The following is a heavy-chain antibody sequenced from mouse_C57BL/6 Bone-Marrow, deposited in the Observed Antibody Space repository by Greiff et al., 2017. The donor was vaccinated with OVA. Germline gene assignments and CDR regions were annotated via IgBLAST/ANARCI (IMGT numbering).Heavy chain of an antibody. D-gene: IGHD2-3*01. CDR3: ARHEDGYYASYFDY. J-gene: IGHJ2*01. CDR2: IYPGDGDT. V-gene: IGHV1-82*01. CDR1: GYTFSSSW. Sequence: VQLQESGPELVKPGASVKMSCKASGYTFSSSWMNWVKQRPGKGLEWIGRIYPGDGDTNYNGKFKGKATLTADKSSSTAYMQLSSLKSEDSAVYFCARHEDGYYASYFDYWGQGTTLTVSS.